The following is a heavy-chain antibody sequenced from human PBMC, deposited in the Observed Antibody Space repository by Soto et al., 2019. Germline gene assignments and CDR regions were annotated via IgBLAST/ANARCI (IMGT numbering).Heavy chain of an antibody. D-gene: IGHD3-16*01. V-gene: IGHV1-69*12. CDR2: IIPIFGTA. CDR3: ARESVTMGDYYYGMDV. Sequence: QVQLVQSGAEVKKPGSSVKVSCKASGGTFSSYAISWVRQAPGQGLEWMGGIIPIFGTANYAQKFQGRVTITADESTSTAYMELSSLRSEDTAVYYCARESVTMGDYYYGMDVWGQGTTVTFSS. CDR1: GGTFSSYA. J-gene: IGHJ6*02.